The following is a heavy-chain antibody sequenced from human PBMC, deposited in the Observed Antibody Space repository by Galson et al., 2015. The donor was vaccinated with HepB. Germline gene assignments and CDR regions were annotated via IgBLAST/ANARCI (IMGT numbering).Heavy chain of an antibody. CDR2: ISWNSGSI. V-gene: IGHV3-9*01. CDR1: AGNVDVSV. CDR3: AKDTVAGSWYRGEGFDP. J-gene: IGHJ5*02. D-gene: IGHD6-13*01. Sequence: SLGHACVDSAGNVDVSVLHCAPEAPGKDLEWVSGISWNSGSIGYADSVKGRFTISRDNAKNSLYLQMNSLRAEDTALYYCAKDTVAGSWYRGEGFDPWGQGTLVTVSS.